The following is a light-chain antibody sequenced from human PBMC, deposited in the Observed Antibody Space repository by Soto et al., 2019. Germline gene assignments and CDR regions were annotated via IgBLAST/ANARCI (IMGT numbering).Light chain of an antibody. CDR3: HQYGSLPWT. CDR1: QSVTNNF. CDR2: GAS. Sequence: DIVLTQSPDTLSLSPGERAILSCRASQSVTNNFLAWYQQKPGQAPRLLMFGASSRATGIPDRFSGSGSGTDFTLTISRLEPEDFAIYHCHQYGSLPWTFSQGAKVEIK. J-gene: IGKJ1*01. V-gene: IGKV3-20*01.